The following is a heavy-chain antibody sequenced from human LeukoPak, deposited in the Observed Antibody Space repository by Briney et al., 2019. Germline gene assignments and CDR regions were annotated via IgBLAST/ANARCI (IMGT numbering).Heavy chain of an antibody. D-gene: IGHD3-10*01. V-gene: IGHV5-51*01. J-gene: IGHJ3*02. Sequence: GESLKIPCKGSGYSFTSYWIGWVRQMPGKGLEWMGIIYPGDSDPRYSPSFQGQVTISADKSISTAYLQWSSLKASDAAMYYCASPRITMVRGVTFDAFDIWGQGTMVTVSS. CDR2: IYPGDSDP. CDR1: GYSFTSYW. CDR3: ASPRITMVRGVTFDAFDI.